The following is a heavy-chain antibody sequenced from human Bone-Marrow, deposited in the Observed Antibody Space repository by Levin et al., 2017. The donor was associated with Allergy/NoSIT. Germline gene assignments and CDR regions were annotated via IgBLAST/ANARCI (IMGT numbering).Heavy chain of an antibody. CDR2: LYWDGDQ. CDR3: AHSLGSVTGYYYGMGV. CDR1: GFSLNTDGVA. J-gene: IGHJ6*02. Sequence: VSGPTLVKPTQTLTLTCTFSGFSLNTDGVAVSWIRQPPGKALEWLALLYWDGDQRYSPSLKNRLTITEDTSKNQVVLTMTNMDPVDTGRYFCAHSLGSVTGYYYGMGVWGQGTTVTVSS. D-gene: IGHD4-17*01. V-gene: IGHV2-5*02.